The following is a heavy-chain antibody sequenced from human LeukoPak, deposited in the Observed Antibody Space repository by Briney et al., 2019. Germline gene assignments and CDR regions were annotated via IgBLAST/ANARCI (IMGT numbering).Heavy chain of an antibody. J-gene: IGHJ4*02. CDR2: INHSGST. CDR3: ARGRRGDY. V-gene: IGHV4-34*01. CDR1: GGSFSGYY. Sequence: NPSETLSLTCAVYGGSFSGYYWSCIRQPPGKGREWIGEINHSGSTNYNPSLKSRVTISVDTSKNQFSLKLSSVTAADTAVYYCARGRRGDYWGQGTLVTVSS.